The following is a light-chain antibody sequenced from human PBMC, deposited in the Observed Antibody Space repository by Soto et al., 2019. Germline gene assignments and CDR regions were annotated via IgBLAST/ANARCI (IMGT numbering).Light chain of an antibody. Sequence: DIQMTQSPSSLSASVVDRVTITCRASQGMSNDLGWYQQKPGKAPKRLIYAASSLRSGVPSRFSGSGSGTEFTLTISSLQPEDFATYYCLQHNSYPWTFGQGTKVEIK. V-gene: IGKV1-17*01. CDR3: LQHNSYPWT. CDR1: QGMSND. J-gene: IGKJ1*01. CDR2: AAS.